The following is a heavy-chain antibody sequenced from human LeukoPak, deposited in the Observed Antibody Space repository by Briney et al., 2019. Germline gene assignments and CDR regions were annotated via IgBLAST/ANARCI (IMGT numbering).Heavy chain of an antibody. D-gene: IGHD3-10*01. J-gene: IGHJ6*02. V-gene: IGHV3-33*01. CDR2: IWYDGSNK. CDR3: ARDSFVGRMVRTQEPDV. CDR1: GFTFSSYG. Sequence: GRSLRLSCAASGFTFSSYGMHWVRQAPGKGLEWVAVIWYDGSNKYYADSVKGRFTISRDNSKNTLYLQINSLRAEDTAVYYCARDSFVGRMVRTQEPDVWGQGTTVTVSS.